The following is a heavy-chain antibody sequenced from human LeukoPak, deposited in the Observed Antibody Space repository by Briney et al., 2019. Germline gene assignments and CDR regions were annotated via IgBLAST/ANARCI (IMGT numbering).Heavy chain of an antibody. J-gene: IGHJ5*02. CDR1: GGSISGYY. D-gene: IGHD6-19*01. Sequence: SETLSLTCSVSGGSISGYYWSWIRQPPGKGLEWIAYIHYSGSPNYSPSLKSRVTISIDTSKNQFSLKLSSVTATDTAVYYCAREIAVTGTLRFDPWGQGTLVTVSS. CDR2: IHYSGSP. CDR3: AREIAVTGTLRFDP. V-gene: IGHV4-59*12.